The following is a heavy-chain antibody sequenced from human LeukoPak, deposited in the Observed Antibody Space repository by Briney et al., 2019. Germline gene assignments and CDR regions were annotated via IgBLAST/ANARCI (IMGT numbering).Heavy chain of an antibody. D-gene: IGHD6-19*01. J-gene: IGHJ4*02. CDR2: ISYDGRNK. CDR1: GFTFSSYA. V-gene: IGHV3-30*04. CDR3: ARDPGIAVAGMDYYFDY. Sequence: PGGSLRLSCAASGFTFSSYAMHWVRQAPGKGLEWVAVISYDGRNKYYADSVKGRFTISRDNSKNTLYLQMNSLRAEDTAVYYSARDPGIAVAGMDYYFDYWGQGTLVTVSS.